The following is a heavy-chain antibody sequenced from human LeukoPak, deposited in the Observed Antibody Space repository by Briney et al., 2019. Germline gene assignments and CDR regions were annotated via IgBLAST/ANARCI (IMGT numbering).Heavy chain of an antibody. CDR2: IFYSGST. J-gene: IGHJ4*02. CDR3: ARGARGSYSY. V-gene: IGHV4-59*08. CDR1: GGSTSSYY. D-gene: IGHD1-26*01. Sequence: PSETLSLTCTVSGGSTSSYYWSWIRQPPGKGLEWIGYIFYSGSTNYNPSLKSRVTISVDTSKNQFSLNLSSVTAADTAVYYCARGARGSYSYWGQGTLVTVSS.